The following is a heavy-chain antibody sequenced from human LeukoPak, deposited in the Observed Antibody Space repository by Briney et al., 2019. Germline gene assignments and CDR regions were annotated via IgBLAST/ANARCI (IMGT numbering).Heavy chain of an antibody. V-gene: IGHV4-4*07. J-gene: IGHJ6*02. CDR3: ATGRDADSARGYYDMDV. CDR2: IYSGGST. CDR1: GGSITGYY. D-gene: IGHD5-24*01. Sequence: SETLSLTCTVPGGSITGYYWTWVRQPARKGLEWIGRIYSGGSTNYNPPLKSRVTMSVDTSKNQFSLKLSSVTAADTAVYYCATGRDADSARGYYDMDVWGQGTTVAVS.